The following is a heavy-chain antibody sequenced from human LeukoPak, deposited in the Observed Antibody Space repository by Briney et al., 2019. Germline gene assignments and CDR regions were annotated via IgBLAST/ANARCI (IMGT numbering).Heavy chain of an antibody. CDR1: GYTLTELS. V-gene: IGHV1-24*01. Sequence: ASVKVSCKVSGYTLTELSMHWVRQAPGKGLEWMGGFDPEDGETIYAQKFQGRVTMAEDTSTDTAYMELSSLRSEDTAVYYCATGPPYSGSPMDYWGQGTLVTVSS. CDR2: FDPEDGET. J-gene: IGHJ4*02. D-gene: IGHD1-26*01. CDR3: ATGPPYSGSPMDY.